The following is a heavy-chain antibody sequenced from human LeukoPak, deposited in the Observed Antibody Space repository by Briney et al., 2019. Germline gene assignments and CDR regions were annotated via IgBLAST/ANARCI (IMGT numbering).Heavy chain of an antibody. CDR1: GFTFSAYG. Sequence: GGSLRLSCVASGFTFSAYGIHWVRRAPGKGLEWVAVMSYDGSSRYYADSVKGRLTISRDNSKNTLYLQMNSLRVEDTAVFHCARGPRHPTYYYDYGMDVWGQGTTVTVSS. J-gene: IGHJ6*02. CDR3: ARGPRHPTYYYDYGMDV. CDR2: MSYDGSSR. V-gene: IGHV3-30*03.